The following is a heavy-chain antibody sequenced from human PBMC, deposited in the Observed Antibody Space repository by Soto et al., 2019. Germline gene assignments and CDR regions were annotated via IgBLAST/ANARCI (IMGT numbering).Heavy chain of an antibody. Sequence: ASVKVTCKASGYTFTSYGISWVRQAPGQGLEGMGWISAYNGNKNYAQKLQGRVHMTTDTSTSKAYMELRSLRSYDTAVYYCTRYLFGSGSYLPYFDYWGQGTLVTVSS. CDR1: GYTFTSYG. CDR3: TRYLFGSGSYLPYFDY. J-gene: IGHJ4*02. V-gene: IGHV1-18*01. D-gene: IGHD3-10*01. CDR2: ISAYNGNK.